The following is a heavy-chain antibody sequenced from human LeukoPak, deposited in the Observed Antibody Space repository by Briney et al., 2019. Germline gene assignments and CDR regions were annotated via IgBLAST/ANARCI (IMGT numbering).Heavy chain of an antibody. V-gene: IGHV1-8*01. CDR3: ARGPPIGYDILTGYEYYYYYMDV. Sequence: ASVKVSCKASGYTFTSYDINWVRQATGQGLEWMGWMNPNSGNTGYAQKFQGRVTMTRNTSIRTAYMELSSLRSEDTAVYYCARGPPIGYDILTGYEYYYYYMDVWGKGTTVTISS. D-gene: IGHD3-9*01. CDR2: MNPNSGNT. CDR1: GYTFTSYD. J-gene: IGHJ6*03.